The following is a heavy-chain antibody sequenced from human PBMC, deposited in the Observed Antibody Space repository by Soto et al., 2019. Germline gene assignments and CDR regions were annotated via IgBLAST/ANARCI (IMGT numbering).Heavy chain of an antibody. D-gene: IGHD3-3*01. Sequence: ASVKVSCKASGYAFTSYDLNWVRQATGQGLEWMGWMNPNSGNTGYAQKFQGRVTMTRNTSISTAYMELSSLRSEDTAVYYCARGKETRYDFWSGYSDGDYYYMDVWGKGTTVTVSS. CDR1: GYAFTSYD. V-gene: IGHV1-8*01. J-gene: IGHJ6*03. CDR3: ARGKETRYDFWSGYSDGDYYYMDV. CDR2: MNPNSGNT.